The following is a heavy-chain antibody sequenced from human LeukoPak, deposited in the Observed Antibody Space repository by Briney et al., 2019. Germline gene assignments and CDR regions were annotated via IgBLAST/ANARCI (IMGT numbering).Heavy chain of an antibody. D-gene: IGHD3-16*01. CDR1: GESITSHF. Sequence: SETLSLTCTVSGESITSHFWTWIRQAPGKGLEWVGYVSKSGSTNYNPSLQSRITISVDTSKNQFFLKLTSMTSADTAVYFCARDDYGVFDAFDVWGQGTVVTVSS. V-gene: IGHV4-4*08. J-gene: IGHJ3*01. CDR3: ARDDYGVFDAFDV. CDR2: VSKSGST.